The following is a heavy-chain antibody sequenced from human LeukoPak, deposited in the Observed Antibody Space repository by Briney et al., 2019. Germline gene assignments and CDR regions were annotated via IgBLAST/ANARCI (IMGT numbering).Heavy chain of an antibody. Sequence: GASVKVSCKASGGTFSSYAISWVRQAPGQGLEWMGGIIPIFGTANYAQKLQGRVTITADESTSTAYMELSSLRSEDTAVYYCAREAVEYYYDSSGHFDYWGQGTLVTVSS. CDR2: IIPIFGTA. V-gene: IGHV1-69*13. CDR3: AREAVEYYYDSSGHFDY. D-gene: IGHD3-22*01. J-gene: IGHJ4*02. CDR1: GGTFSSYA.